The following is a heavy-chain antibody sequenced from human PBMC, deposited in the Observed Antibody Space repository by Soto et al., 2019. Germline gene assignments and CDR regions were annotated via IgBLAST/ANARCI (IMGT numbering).Heavy chain of an antibody. Sequence: QVQLVESGGGVVQPGRSLRLSCAASGFTFSSYGMHWVRQAPGKGLEWVAVISYDGSNKYYADSVKGRFTISRDNSKNTQYLQMNSLRAEDTAVYYCAKRDGHYYDSSGYGYFDYWGQGTLVTVSS. D-gene: IGHD3-22*01. CDR2: ISYDGSNK. CDR3: AKRDGHYYDSSGYGYFDY. V-gene: IGHV3-30*18. J-gene: IGHJ4*02. CDR1: GFTFSSYG.